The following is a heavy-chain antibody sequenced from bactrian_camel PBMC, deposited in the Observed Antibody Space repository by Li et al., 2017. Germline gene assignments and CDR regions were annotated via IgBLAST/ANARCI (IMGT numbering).Heavy chain of an antibody. CDR3: VRDRWLTRRFYDY. CDR1: GFTFSTYD. J-gene: IGHJ4*01. Sequence: VQLVESGGGFVQPGGSLRLSCAASGFTFSTYDMNWVRQAPGKGLEWVSTINKGGLTTAYADSVKGRFTISRDKSKNIMYLQMNSLKSEDTAVFYCVRDRWLTRRFYDYWGQGTQVTVS. V-gene: IGHV3S40*01. CDR2: INKGGLTT. D-gene: IGHD1*01.